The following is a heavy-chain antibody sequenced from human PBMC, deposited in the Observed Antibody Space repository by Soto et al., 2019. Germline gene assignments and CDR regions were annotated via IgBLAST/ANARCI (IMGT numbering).Heavy chain of an antibody. V-gene: IGHV3-53*01. CDR3: ARHITMDPLLVY. CDR1: GFTVSSNY. J-gene: IGHJ4*02. Sequence: ESGGGLIQPGGSLRLSCAASGFTVSSNYMSWVRQAPGKGLEWVSVIYSGGSTYYADSAKGRFTISRDNSKNTLYLQMNSLRAEDTAVYYCARHITMDPLLVYWGQGTLVTVSS. D-gene: IGHD3-10*01. CDR2: IYSGGST.